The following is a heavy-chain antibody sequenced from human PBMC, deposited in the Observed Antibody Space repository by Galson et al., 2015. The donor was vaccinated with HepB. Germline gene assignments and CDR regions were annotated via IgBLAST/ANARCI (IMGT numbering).Heavy chain of an antibody. CDR1: GYSFTNYA. CDR3: ARSQWELPALDI. V-gene: IGHV7-4-1*02. D-gene: IGHD1-26*01. CDR2: INTNTGNP. J-gene: IGHJ3*02. Sequence: SVKVSCKASGYSFTNYAIHWVRQAPGQGLEWMAWINTNTGNPTYAQGFTGRFVFSLDTSVSRAHLQISSLEVEDTAIYYCARSQWELPALDIWGQGTMVTVSS.